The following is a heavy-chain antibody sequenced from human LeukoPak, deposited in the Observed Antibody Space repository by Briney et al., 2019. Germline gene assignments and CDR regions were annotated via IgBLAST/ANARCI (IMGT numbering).Heavy chain of an antibody. V-gene: IGHV4-39*02. D-gene: IGHD3-16*01. CDR2: IYYSGST. J-gene: IGHJ5*02. CDR3: AREWVLRPADPLGGWFDP. Sequence: SETLSLTCTVSGGSISSSSYYWGWIRQPPGKGLEWIGSIYYSGSTYYNPSLKSRVTISVDTSKNQFSLKLSSATAADTAVYYCAREWVLRPADPLGGWFDPWGQGTLVTVSS. CDR1: GGSISSSSYY.